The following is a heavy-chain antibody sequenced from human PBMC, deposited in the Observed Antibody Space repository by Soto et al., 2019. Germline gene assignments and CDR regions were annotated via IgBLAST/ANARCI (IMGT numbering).Heavy chain of an antibody. J-gene: IGHJ4*02. V-gene: IGHV3-23*01. CDR3: AKDLTSTSRTPEL. D-gene: IGHD2-2*01. CDR1: GFNFTNYG. CDR2: ISDSGGST. Sequence: LRLSCAASGFNFTNYGIHWVRQAPGKGLEWVSAISDSGGSTYYADSMKGRFTISRDNSKNTLYLQMNSLRAEDTAIYYCAKDLTSTSRTPELWGQGTLVTVSS.